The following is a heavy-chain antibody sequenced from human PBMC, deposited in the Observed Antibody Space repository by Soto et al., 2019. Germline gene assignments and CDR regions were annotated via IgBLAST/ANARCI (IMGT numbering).Heavy chain of an antibody. D-gene: IGHD1-7*01. CDR3: AKCIQVNWNYDAFHI. CDR1: GFTFSGYS. Sequence: GGSLRLSCAASGFTFSGYSMSWVRQAPGKGLEWVSHITTRGATYYADPVKGRFTISRDSSRKTLYLQMNNLRVEDTALYYCAKCIQVNWNYDAFHIWGQGTMVTVSS. CDR2: ITTRGAT. V-gene: IGHV3-23*01. J-gene: IGHJ3*02.